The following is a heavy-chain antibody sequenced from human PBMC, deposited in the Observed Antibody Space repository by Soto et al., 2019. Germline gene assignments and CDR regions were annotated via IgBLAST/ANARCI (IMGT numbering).Heavy chain of an antibody. CDR1: GFTLSNYW. CDR3: AMTHLRETSGYRHFDL. J-gene: IGHJ2*01. D-gene: IGHD3-22*01. V-gene: IGHV3-7*05. CDR2: INQDGSEK. Sequence: EVQLVESGGGLVQPGGSLRLSCAASGFTLSNYWMAWVRQAPGKGLEWVANINQDGSEKHYVDSAKGRFTISRDNARSALYLQMNSLSAEDTAVFYCAMTHLRETSGYRHFDLWGRGTLVAVSS.